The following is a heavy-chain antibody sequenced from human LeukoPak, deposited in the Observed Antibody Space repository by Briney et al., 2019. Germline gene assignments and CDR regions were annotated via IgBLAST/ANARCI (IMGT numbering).Heavy chain of an antibody. CDR1: GGSLSSGSYY. D-gene: IGHD3-22*01. J-gene: IGHJ4*02. V-gene: IGHV4-61*02. CDR3: ARDYYDSSGYDNYFDY. CDR2: IYTSGST. Sequence: SETLSLTCTASGGSLSSGSYYWRWLRQPAGTGMEWLGRIYTSGSTNYNPSLKSRVTISVDTSKNQFSLKLSSVTAADTAVYYCARDYYDSSGYDNYFDYWGQGTLVTVSS.